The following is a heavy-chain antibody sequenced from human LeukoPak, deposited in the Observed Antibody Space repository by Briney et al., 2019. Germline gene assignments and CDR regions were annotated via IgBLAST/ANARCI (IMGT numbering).Heavy chain of an antibody. CDR2: ISGDGERT. D-gene: IGHD4-11*01. Sequence: GGSLRLSCAASGFTFDDYAIHWVRQLPGKGLEWLSVISGDGERTDYADSVKGRFTVSRDNSKNSLYLQMNSPRSEDTALYYCAKETWSNSYSDFDYWGQGTLVTVSS. CDR3: AKETWSNSYSDFDY. J-gene: IGHJ4*02. V-gene: IGHV3-43*02. CDR1: GFTFDDYA.